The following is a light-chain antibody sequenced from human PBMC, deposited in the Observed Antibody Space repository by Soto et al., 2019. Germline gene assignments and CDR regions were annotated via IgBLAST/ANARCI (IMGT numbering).Light chain of an antibody. CDR3: QQYNIWPLWT. CDR1: ESVTSS. V-gene: IGKV3-15*01. J-gene: IGKJ1*01. CDR2: AAS. Sequence: EIVMTQSPAALSVSPGDIATLSFSASESVTSSLAWYQQKPGQPPRLLIYAASTRATDVPARFSGGGSETESTLTISSLQSEDFAVYFCQQYNIWPLWTFGQGTKVDIK.